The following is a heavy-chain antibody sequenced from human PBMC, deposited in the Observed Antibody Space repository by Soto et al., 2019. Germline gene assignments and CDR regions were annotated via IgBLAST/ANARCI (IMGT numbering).Heavy chain of an antibody. V-gene: IGHV3-11*01. CDR2: ISNSGGST. D-gene: IGHD3-10*01. CDR1: GFTLSDYY. J-gene: IGHJ5*02. CDR3: ARDQRYSGSGSYLTS. Sequence: QVQLVESGGDLVKPGGSLRLSCTGTGFTLSDYYMSWIRQAPGKGLEWISYISNSGGSTHYTDSVKGRVTISRDTARNSIYLQMNSLRVEDTAVYYCARDQRYSGSGSYLTSWGQGTLVTVSS.